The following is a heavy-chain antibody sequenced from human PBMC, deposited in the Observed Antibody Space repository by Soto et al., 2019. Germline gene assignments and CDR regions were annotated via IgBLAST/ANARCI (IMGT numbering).Heavy chain of an antibody. CDR2: IIPIFGTA. Sequence: ASVKVSCKASGGTFSSYAISWVRQAPGQGLEWMGGIIPIFGTANYAQKFQGRVTITADESTSTAYMELSSLRSEDTAVYYCAILPLAVAGTVAGNWGQGTLVTVSS. CDR1: GGTFSSYA. J-gene: IGHJ4*02. CDR3: AILPLAVAGTVAGN. V-gene: IGHV1-69*13. D-gene: IGHD6-19*01.